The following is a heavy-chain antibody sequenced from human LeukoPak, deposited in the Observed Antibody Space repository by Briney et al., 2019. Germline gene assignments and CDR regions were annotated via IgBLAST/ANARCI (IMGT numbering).Heavy chain of an antibody. CDR3: ARDLRMVRGVIITGYYYYMDV. CDR1: GYTFTGYY. V-gene: IGHV1-2*02. D-gene: IGHD3-10*01. CDR2: INPNSGGT. J-gene: IGHJ6*03. Sequence: ASVKVSCKASGYTFTGYYMHWVRQAPGQGLEWMGWINPNSGGTNYAQKFQGRVTMTRDTSISTAYMELSRLRSDDTAVYYCARDLRMVRGVIITGYYYYMDVWGKGTTVTVSS.